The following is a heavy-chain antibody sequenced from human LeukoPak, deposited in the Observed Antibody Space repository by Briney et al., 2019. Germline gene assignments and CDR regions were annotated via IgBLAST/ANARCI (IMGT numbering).Heavy chain of an antibody. Sequence: GGSLRLSCAASGFTFSRYNMNWVRQAPGKGLEWVSSISSSSSYIYYADSVKGRFTISRGNAKNSLYLQMNSLRAEDTAVYYCARDQGPGGSGSYYNELDAFDIWGQGTMVTVSS. V-gene: IGHV3-21*01. D-gene: IGHD3-10*01. CDR3: ARDQGPGGSGSYYNELDAFDI. CDR1: GFTFSRYN. J-gene: IGHJ3*02. CDR2: ISSSSSYI.